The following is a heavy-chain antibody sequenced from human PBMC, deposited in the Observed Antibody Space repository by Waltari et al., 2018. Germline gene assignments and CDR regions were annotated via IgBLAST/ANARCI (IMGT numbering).Heavy chain of an antibody. CDR3: TTDRVYSSSSRFDY. CDR2: IKSKTDGGTT. D-gene: IGHD6-6*01. J-gene: IGHJ4*02. Sequence: EVQLVESGGGLVKPGGSLRLSCAASGFTFSNAWMSWVRLAPGKGLEWVGRIKSKTDGGTTDYAAPVKGRFTISRDDSKNTLYLQMNSLKTEDTAVYYCTTDRVYSSSSRFDYWGQGTLVTVSS. CDR1: GFTFSNAW. V-gene: IGHV3-15*01.